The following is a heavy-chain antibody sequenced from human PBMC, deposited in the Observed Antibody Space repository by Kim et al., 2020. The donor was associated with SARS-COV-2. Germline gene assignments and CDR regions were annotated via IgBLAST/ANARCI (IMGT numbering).Heavy chain of an antibody. CDR3: ARETDIVVVPAAPRVWFDP. D-gene: IGHD2-2*01. J-gene: IGHJ5*02. CDR2: ISAYNGNT. Sequence: ASVKVSCKSSGYTFTSYGISWVRQAPGQGLQWMGWISAYNGNTNYAQKLQGRVTMTTDTSTSTAYMELRSLRSDDTAVYYCARETDIVVVPAAPRVWFDPWGQGTLVTVSS. V-gene: IGHV1-18*01. CDR1: GYTFTSYG.